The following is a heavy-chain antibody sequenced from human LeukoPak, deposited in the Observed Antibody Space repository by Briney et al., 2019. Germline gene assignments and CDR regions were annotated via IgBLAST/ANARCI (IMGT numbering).Heavy chain of an antibody. CDR1: GFTFSNAW. V-gene: IGHV3-15*01. D-gene: IGHD6-13*01. CDR3: TTESPGIAAAGD. Sequence: PGGSLRLSCAASGFTFSNAWMSWVRQAPGKGLEWVGRIKSKTDGGTTDYAAPVKGRFTISKDDSKNTLYLQMNSLKTEDTAVYYCTTESPGIAAAGDWGQGTLVTVSS. J-gene: IGHJ4*02. CDR2: IKSKTDGGTT.